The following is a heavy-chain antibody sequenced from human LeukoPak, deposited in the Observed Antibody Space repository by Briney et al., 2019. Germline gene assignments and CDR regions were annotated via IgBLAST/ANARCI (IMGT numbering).Heavy chain of an antibody. J-gene: IGHJ4*02. CDR1: GFTFSKDC. CDR2: IREDGSAK. V-gene: IGHV3-7*01. D-gene: IGHD1-26*01. Sequence: GGSLRLSCEASGFTFSKDCVSWVRRAPGKGLEWGANIREDGSAKYYVDSVKGRFTISRDNAKSSLYLQMNSLRAEDTSVYYCATYSGSSSMDFWGQGTLVTVSS. CDR3: ATYSGSSSMDF.